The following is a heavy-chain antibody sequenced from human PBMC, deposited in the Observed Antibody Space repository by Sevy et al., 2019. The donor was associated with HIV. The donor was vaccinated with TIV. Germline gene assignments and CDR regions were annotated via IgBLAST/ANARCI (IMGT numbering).Heavy chain of an antibody. J-gene: IGHJ1*01. CDR2: ISYDGSNE. V-gene: IGHV3-30-3*01. CDR3: ALERLSSDVAEYFEN. Sequence: GGSLRLSCAASGFTFSYFSMHWVRQASGKGLEWVATISYDGSNEHYADSVKGRFTISRDNSKNALYLQMNSLRAEDTAVYSCALERLSSDVAEYFENWGQGTLVTVSS. D-gene: IGHD1-1*01. CDR1: GFTFSYFS.